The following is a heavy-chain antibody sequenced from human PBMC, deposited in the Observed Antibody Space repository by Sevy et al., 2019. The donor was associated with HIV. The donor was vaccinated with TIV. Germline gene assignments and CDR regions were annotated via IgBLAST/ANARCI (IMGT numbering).Heavy chain of an antibody. CDR1: GFTFSSYS. CDR2: ISSSSSTI. CDR3: ARGGGGLGISYYFDY. Sequence: GGSLRLSCAASGFTFSSYSMNWVRQAPGKGLEWVSYISSSSSTIYYADSVKGRFTISRDNAKNSLYLQMNSLRAEDMAVYYCARGGGGLGISYYFDYWGQGTLVTVSS. J-gene: IGHJ4*02. V-gene: IGHV3-48*01. D-gene: IGHD3-16*01.